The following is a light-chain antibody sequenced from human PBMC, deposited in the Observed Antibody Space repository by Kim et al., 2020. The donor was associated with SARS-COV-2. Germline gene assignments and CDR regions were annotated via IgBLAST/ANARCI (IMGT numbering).Light chain of an antibody. CDR2: QAS. CDR3: QAWDSSIVV. J-gene: IGLJ2*01. Sequence: SVSPGQTDRITGSGDKLGDKYACWYQQKPGQSPVLVIYQASKRPSGIPERFSGSNSGNTATLTISGTQAMDEADYYCQAWDSSIVVFGGGTQLTVL. V-gene: IGLV3-1*01. CDR1: KLGDKY.